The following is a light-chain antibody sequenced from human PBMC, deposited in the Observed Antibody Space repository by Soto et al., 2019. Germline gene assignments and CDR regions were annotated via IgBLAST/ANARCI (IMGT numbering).Light chain of an antibody. CDR1: SSNIGAGYD. CDR3: QSYDSSLSPYV. J-gene: IGLJ1*01. CDR2: GNS. Sequence: QSVLTQPPSVSGAPGQRVTISCTGSSSNIGAGYDVHWYQQLPGTAPKLLIYGNSNRPSGVPDRFSGSKSGTSASLAITGLQAEDEXDYYCQSYDSSLSPYVFGTGTKLTVL. V-gene: IGLV1-40*01.